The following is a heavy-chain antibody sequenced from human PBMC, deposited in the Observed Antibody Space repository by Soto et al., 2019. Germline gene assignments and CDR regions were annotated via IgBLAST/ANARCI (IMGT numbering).Heavy chain of an antibody. D-gene: IGHD3-22*01. CDR1: GFTFSSYW. Sequence: PGGSLRLSCAASGFTFSSYWMSWVRQAPGKGLEWVANIKQDGSEKYYVDSVKGRFTISRDNAKNSLYLQMNSLRAEDTAVYYCARDTNSPNHYYDSRVPMGGAFDIWGQGTMVTVSS. J-gene: IGHJ3*02. CDR2: IKQDGSEK. CDR3: ARDTNSPNHYYDSRVPMGGAFDI. V-gene: IGHV3-7*01.